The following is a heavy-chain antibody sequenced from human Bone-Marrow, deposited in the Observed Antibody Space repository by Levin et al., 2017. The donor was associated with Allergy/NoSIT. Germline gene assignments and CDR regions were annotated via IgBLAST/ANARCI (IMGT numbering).Heavy chain of an antibody. V-gene: IGHV1-2*02. CDR1: GYTFTDYY. D-gene: IGHD3-22*01. J-gene: IGHJ3*02. CDR2: INPNSGGT. CDR3: ARDPDYYDRAFDI. Sequence: ASVKVSCKASGYTFTDYYMNWVRQAPGQGLEWMGWINPNSGGTNYAQKFQGMVTMTRDTSISTAYMELSGLRSDDTAVYYCARDPDYYDRAFDIWGQGTMVTVSS.